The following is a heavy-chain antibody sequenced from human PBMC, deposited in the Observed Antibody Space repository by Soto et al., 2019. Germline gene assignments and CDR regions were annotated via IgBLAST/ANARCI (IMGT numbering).Heavy chain of an antibody. CDR3: TTALVCFGNDAFDI. J-gene: IGHJ3*02. D-gene: IGHD3-10*01. V-gene: IGHV3-15*01. CDR2: IKSKPDGGTT. Sequence: EVQLVESGGGLVKPGGSLRLSCAASGFTFSNAWMSWVRQAPGKGLEWVGRIKSKPDGGTTDYAAPVKGRFIISRDDSKNPLYLQMNSLKTEDTAVYYCTTALVCFGNDAFDIWGQGTMVTVSS. CDR1: GFTFSNAW.